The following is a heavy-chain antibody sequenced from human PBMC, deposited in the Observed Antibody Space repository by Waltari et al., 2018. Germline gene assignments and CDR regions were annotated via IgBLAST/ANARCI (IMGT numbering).Heavy chain of an antibody. D-gene: IGHD3-16*01. CDR1: GGSVSTASYY. CDR2: ILDSGRP. J-gene: IGHJ4*02. Sequence: QVQLQESGQGLVKPSETLSLTCTVSGGSVSTASYYWNWIRQPLGKGAEWIGYILDSGRPNYAPTLKSEVTISVDTSKNQCSRKLNSVTAAATAVYYCARMHLGELPDLDYWGQGILVTVSS. V-gene: IGHV4-61*01. CDR3: ARMHLGELPDLDY.